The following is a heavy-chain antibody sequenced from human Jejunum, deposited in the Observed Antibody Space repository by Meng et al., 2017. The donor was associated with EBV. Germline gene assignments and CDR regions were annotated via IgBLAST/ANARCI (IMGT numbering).Heavy chain of an antibody. J-gene: IGHJ4*02. Sequence: EVQLXXXXXGWVXPXXXLRFXXXASGVDFLNYAMTWVRQAPGKGLEWITTISDTSERIYYADSVMGRFTVSRDNSKNTLSMQMDSLRADDTAIYYCVKVNYWDLNEYSTFDSWGQGTLVTVSS. D-gene: IGHD2-8*01. V-gene: IGHV3-23*01. CDR1: GVDFLNYA. CDR2: ISDTSERI. CDR3: VKVNYWDLNEYSTFDS.